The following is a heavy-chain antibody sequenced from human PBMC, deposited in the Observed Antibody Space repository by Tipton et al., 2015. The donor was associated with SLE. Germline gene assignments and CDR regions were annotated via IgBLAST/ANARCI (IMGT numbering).Heavy chain of an antibody. Sequence: GLVKPSETLSLTCAVYGGSFSGYYWSWIRQPPGKGLEWIGHISYSGSTNYNPSLKSRVAMSVDMSKNQFSLKLTSVTAADTAVYYCASGNPVMPLWGQGTLVTVSS. J-gene: IGHJ4*02. D-gene: IGHD1-1*01. CDR2: ISYSGST. CDR1: GGSFSGYY. CDR3: ASGNPVMPL. V-gene: IGHV4-59*01.